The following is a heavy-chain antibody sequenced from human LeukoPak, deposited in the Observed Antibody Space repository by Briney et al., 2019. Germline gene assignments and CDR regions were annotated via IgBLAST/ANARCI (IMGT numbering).Heavy chain of an antibody. V-gene: IGHV4-59*08. J-gene: IGHJ3*02. CDR1: GASISSYY. CDR3: ARWRWELSESYDAFDI. D-gene: IGHD3-16*02. Sequence: SETLSLTCTVSGASISSYYWSWIRQPPGKGLEWIGYMYYGGSTNYKPSLKSRLTISVDPSKNQFSLKLTSVTAADTAVYYCARWRWELSESYDAFDIWGQGTMVTVSS. CDR2: MYYGGST.